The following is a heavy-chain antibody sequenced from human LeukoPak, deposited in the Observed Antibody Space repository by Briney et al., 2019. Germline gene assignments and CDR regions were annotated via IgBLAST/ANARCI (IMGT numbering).Heavy chain of an antibody. D-gene: IGHD2-15*01. V-gene: IGHV3-21*01. Sequence: PGGSLRLSCAASGFSFSNYSMDWVRQAPGKGLEWVSSITGSSSYIYYADSVKGRFTISRDNAKNSLYLQMNSLRAEDTAVYYCAREDAGVIGVSCPFDYWGQGTLVTVSS. J-gene: IGHJ4*02. CDR1: GFSFSNYS. CDR2: ITGSSSYI. CDR3: AREDAGVIGVSCPFDY.